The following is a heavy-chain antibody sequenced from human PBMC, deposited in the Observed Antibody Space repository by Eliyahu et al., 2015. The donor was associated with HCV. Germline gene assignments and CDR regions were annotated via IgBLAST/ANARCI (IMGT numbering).Heavy chain of an antibody. J-gene: IGHJ4*02. Sequence: EVQLVESGGGLVQPGRSLXLXXXAXGFXFXDYPSTWVRQAPGKGLEWVSGISWNSGSIGYADSVKGRFTISRDNAKNSLYLQMNSLRAEDTALYYCAKAGPDITMVRGALDYWGQGTLVTVSS. CDR1: GFXFXDYP. V-gene: IGHV3-9*01. D-gene: IGHD3-10*01. CDR3: AKAGPDITMVRGALDY. CDR2: ISWNSGSI.